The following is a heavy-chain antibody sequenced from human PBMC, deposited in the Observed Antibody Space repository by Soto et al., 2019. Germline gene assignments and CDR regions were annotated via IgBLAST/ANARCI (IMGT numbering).Heavy chain of an antibody. CDR2: ISGSGDRT. J-gene: IGHJ4*02. CDR3: VRERSGYSYADS. V-gene: IGHV3-23*01. CDR1: GFTFSDYA. D-gene: IGHD5-18*01. Sequence: EVQLLDSGGGLVQPGGSLSLSCAASGFTFSDYAMSWLRQPPGKGLEWVSAISGSGDRTYYADSVKGRFTISRDNSKNTLYLQMNSLRAEDSAVYYCVRERSGYSYADSWGQGTLVTVSS.